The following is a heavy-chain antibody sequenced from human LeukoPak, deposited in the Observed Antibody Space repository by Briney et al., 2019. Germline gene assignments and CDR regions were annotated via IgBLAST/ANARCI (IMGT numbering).Heavy chain of an antibody. CDR1: AYTFTSYY. CDR2: INHRGGST. V-gene: IGHV1-46*01. D-gene: IGHD3-9*01. J-gene: IGHJ6*04. Sequence: ASAQVSCKASAYTFTSYYMHWLRHPPAQELQWMRIINHRGGSTTYEQKFQGRVTMTRDTSTSTVYMELSSLRSEDTAVYYCARDRRYYDILSGYRGYYYYGMDVWGKGTTVTVSS. CDR3: ARDRRYYDILSGYRGYYYYGMDV.